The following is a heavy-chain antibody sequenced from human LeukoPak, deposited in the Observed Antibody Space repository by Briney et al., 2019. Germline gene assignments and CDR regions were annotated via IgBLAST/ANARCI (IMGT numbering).Heavy chain of an antibody. Sequence: GGSLRLSCAASGFTFSDHYMSWFRQAPGKGLEWVSYISNSGSVIYYADSVKGRFTVSRDNAKNSLYLQMNSLRAEDTAVYYCARDGYQVPTIFGTFDPWGQGTLVTVSS. CDR1: GFTFSDHY. V-gene: IGHV3-11*04. D-gene: IGHD3-3*01. CDR3: ARDGYQVPTIFGTFDP. CDR2: ISNSGSVI. J-gene: IGHJ5*02.